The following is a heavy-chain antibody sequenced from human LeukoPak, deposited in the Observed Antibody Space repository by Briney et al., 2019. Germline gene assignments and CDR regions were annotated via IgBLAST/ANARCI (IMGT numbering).Heavy chain of an antibody. J-gene: IGHJ4*02. CDR2: ISSSSSTI. CDR1: GFTFSSYS. Sequence: GGSLRLSCAASGFTFSSYSMNWVRQAPGKGLEWVSYISSSSSTIYYADSVKGRFTISRDNAKKSLYLQMNSLRAEDTAVYHCARGSGYLDYWGQGTLVTVSS. CDR3: ARGSGYLDY. V-gene: IGHV3-48*04.